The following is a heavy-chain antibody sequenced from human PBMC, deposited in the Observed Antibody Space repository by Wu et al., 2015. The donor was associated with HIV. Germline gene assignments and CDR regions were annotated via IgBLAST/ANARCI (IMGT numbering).Heavy chain of an antibody. Sequence: QVQLVQSGAEVKKPGASVKVSCKASGYTFTGYYMHWVRQAPGQGLEWMGWINPNSGGTNYAQKFQGRVTMTRDTSISTAYMELSRLRSDDTAVYYCATYRYCSGGSCYITQVDYWGQGTLVTVSS. D-gene: IGHD2-15*01. CDR1: GYTFTGYY. J-gene: IGHJ4*02. V-gene: IGHV1-2*02. CDR2: INPNSGGT. CDR3: ATYRYCSGGSCYITQVDY.